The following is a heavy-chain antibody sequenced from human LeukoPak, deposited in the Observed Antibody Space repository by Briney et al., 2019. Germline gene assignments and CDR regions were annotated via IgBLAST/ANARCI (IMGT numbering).Heavy chain of an antibody. D-gene: IGHD2-15*01. V-gene: IGHV4-39*07. CDR3: AFGYCSGGSCYPDGAFDI. Sequence: PSETLSLTCTVSGCSISSSSYYWGWIRQPPGKGLEWIGSIYYSGSTYYNPSLKSRVTISVDTSKNQFSLKLSSVPAADTAVYYCAFGYCSGGSCYPDGAFDIWGQGTMVTVSS. J-gene: IGHJ3*02. CDR2: IYYSGST. CDR1: GCSISSSSYY.